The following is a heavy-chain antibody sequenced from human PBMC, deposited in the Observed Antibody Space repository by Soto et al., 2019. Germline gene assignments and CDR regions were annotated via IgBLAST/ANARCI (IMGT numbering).Heavy chain of an antibody. CDR3: ARAGQGGSYIGEPSYFDY. CDR2: IIPIFGTA. CDR1: GGTFSSYA. D-gene: IGHD1-26*01. Sequence: QVQLVQSGAEVKKPGSSVKVSCKASGGTFSSYAISWVRQAPGQGLEWMGGIIPIFGTANYAQKFQGRVTITADESKSKAYIELSSLRSEDTAVYYCARAGQGGSYIGEPSYFDYWGQGTLVTVSS. J-gene: IGHJ4*02. V-gene: IGHV1-69*01.